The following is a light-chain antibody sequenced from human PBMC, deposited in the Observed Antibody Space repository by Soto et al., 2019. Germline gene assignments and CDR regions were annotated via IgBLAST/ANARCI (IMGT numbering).Light chain of an antibody. J-gene: IGLJ1*01. CDR3: CLYAGSSSYV. Sequence: QSALTQPRSVSGSPGQSVTISCTGTSSDVGGYNYVSWYQQHPGKAPKLMIYDVSKRPSGVPDRFSGSKSGNTASLTISGLQAEDEADYYCCLYAGSSSYVFGTGTKLTVL. CDR1: SSDVGGYNY. CDR2: DVS. V-gene: IGLV2-11*01.